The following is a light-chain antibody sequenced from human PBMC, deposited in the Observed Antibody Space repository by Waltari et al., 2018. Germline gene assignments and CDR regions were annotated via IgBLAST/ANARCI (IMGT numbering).Light chain of an antibody. J-gene: IGLJ1*01. V-gene: IGLV2-14*03. Sequence: QSALTQPASVSGSPGQSITISCTGTSNDIGDYNYVSWYQQHPGKVPKLMIYDVVGRPSVVSVRFSGSKSGNTASLTISGLQTEDEADYYCSSYTSTSTFVFGSGTKVTVL. CDR1: SNDIGDYNY. CDR3: SSYTSTSTFV. CDR2: DVV.